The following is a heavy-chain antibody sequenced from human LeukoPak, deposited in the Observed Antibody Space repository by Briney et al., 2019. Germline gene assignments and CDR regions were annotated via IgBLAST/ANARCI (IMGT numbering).Heavy chain of an antibody. CDR3: AKDIGRVAGLPDY. CDR2: ISWDSGSI. J-gene: IGHJ4*02. Sequence: GGSLTLACAAAGFTFDDYAMHWVRQAPGKVLEWVSGISWDSGSIGYADSVKGRFTISRDNAKNSLYLQMNSVRAEDTALYYCAKDIGRVAGLPDYWGQGTLVTVSS. CDR1: GFTFDDYA. D-gene: IGHD5/OR15-5a*01. V-gene: IGHV3-9*01.